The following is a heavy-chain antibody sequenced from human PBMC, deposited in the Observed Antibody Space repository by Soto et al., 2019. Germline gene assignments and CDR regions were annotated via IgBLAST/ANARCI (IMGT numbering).Heavy chain of an antibody. D-gene: IGHD5-12*01. V-gene: IGHV1-69*06. CDR3: ARDRATPRTRGAFDI. J-gene: IGHJ3*02. Sequence: ASVKVSCKASGGTFSSYAISWVRQAPGQGLEWMGGIIPIFGTANYAQKFQGRVTITADKSTSTAYMELSSLRSEDTAVYYCARDRATPRTRGAFDIWGQGTMVTVSS. CDR2: IIPIFGTA. CDR1: GGTFSSYA.